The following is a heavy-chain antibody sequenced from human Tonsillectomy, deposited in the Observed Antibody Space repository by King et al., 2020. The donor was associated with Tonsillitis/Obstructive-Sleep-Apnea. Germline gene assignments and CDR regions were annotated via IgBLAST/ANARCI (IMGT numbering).Heavy chain of an antibody. CDR2: IKSKTYDGQT. CDR1: GFTFIKAC. CDR3: TTGTRTGDLYY. J-gene: IGHJ4*02. Sequence: VQLVESGGGLVKPGGSLRLSCAASGFTFIKACISCFRQAPGDGRGWVGRIKSKTYDGQTDKAAPVKSRFTISREDSKNTLYLKMNRLKTEDTAVYYCTTGTRTGDLYYWGQGTLVTVSS. V-gene: IGHV3-15*01. D-gene: IGHD1-7*01.